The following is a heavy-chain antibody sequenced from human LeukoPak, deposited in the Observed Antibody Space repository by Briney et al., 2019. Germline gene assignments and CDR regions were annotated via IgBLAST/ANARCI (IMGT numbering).Heavy chain of an antibody. D-gene: IGHD6-19*01. V-gene: IGHV5-51*01. J-gene: IGHJ4*02. CDR3: ARVITVVDS. CDR2: IYPGDSDT. CDR1: GDSFTGYW. Sequence: GESLKISCKGSGDSFTGYWIGWVRQMPGKGLEWMGVIYPGDSDTRYSPSFQGQVTISADKSISTAYLQWSSLKASDSAMYYCARVITVVDSWGQGTLVTVSS.